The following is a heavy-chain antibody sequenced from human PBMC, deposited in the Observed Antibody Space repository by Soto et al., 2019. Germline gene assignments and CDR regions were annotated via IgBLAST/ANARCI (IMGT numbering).Heavy chain of an antibody. V-gene: IGHV1-18*01. Sequence: QVQLVQSGPEVKKPGASVKVSCKTSGYTFTSYGISWVRQAPGQGLEWMGWITTDKGKTTYAQKFQGSVTMTTDTSTSRADMEMRSLRSDDTAVYYCATRSPASDYWGQGTLVTVSS. CDR3: ATRSPASDY. CDR1: GYTFTSYG. J-gene: IGHJ4*02. CDR2: ITTDKGKT.